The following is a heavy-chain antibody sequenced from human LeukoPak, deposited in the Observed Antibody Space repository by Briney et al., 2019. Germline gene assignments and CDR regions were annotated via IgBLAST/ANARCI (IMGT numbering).Heavy chain of an antibody. CDR1: GGSISSGGYY. J-gene: IGHJ4*02. V-gene: IGHV4-31*03. CDR3: ARERPPYQPGTYY. D-gene: IGHD2-2*01. Sequence: PSGSLSLTCTVSGGSISSGGYYWSWIRQHPGKGLEWIGYIYYSGSTYYNPSLKSRVTISVDTSKNQFSLKLSSVTAADTAVYYCARERPPYQPGTYYWGQGTLVTVSS. CDR2: IYYSGST.